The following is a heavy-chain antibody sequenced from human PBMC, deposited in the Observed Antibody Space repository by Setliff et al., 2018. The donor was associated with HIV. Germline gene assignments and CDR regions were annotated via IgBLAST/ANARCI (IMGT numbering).Heavy chain of an antibody. D-gene: IGHD3-10*01. CDR1: GFTFSNAW. V-gene: IGHV3-15*01. J-gene: IGHJ4*02. Sequence: PGGSLRLSCAASGFTFSNAWMSWVRQAPGKGLEWVGRIKSKTDGGTTDYAAPVKGRFTISRDDSKNTLYLQMNSLKTEDTAVYYCTTRGSGSYAAAGLDYWGQGTLVTVSS. CDR3: TTRGSGSYAAAGLDY. CDR2: IKSKTDGGTT.